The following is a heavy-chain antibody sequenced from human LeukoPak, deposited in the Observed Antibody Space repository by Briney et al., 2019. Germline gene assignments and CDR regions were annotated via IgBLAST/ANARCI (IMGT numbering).Heavy chain of an antibody. Sequence: GGSLRLSCAASGFTVSSNYMSWVRQAPGKGLEWVAVISYDGSNKYYADSVKGRFTISRDNSKNTLYLQMNSLRAEDTAVYYCAKDVYGSGSYSKGTYYYGMDVWGQGTTVTVSS. CDR1: GFTVSSNY. J-gene: IGHJ6*02. CDR2: ISYDGSNK. CDR3: AKDVYGSGSYSKGTYYYGMDV. D-gene: IGHD3-10*01. V-gene: IGHV3-30*18.